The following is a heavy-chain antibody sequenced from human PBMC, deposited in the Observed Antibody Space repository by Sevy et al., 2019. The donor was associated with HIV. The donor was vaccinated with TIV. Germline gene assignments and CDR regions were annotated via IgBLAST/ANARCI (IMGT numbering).Heavy chain of an antibody. CDR2: I. CDR3: AREGGYTDQGMDV. V-gene: IGHV3-48*01. D-gene: IGHD5-12*01. Sequence: GGSLRLSCAASGFTFSNYDMNWVRQAPGNGVEWVSYIYYADSVKGRFTISRDNAKNSLYVQMNRLRAEETAVYYCAREGGYTDQGMDVWGQGTTVTVSS. CDR1: GFTFSNYD. J-gene: IGHJ6*02.